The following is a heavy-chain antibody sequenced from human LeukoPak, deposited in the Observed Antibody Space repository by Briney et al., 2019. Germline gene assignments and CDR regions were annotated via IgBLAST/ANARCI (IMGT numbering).Heavy chain of an antibody. CDR2: INSGGNT. V-gene: IGHV3-66*01. Sequence: GGSLRLSCAASGFTVSGNYMSWVRQAPGKGLEWVSVINSGGNTDYADSVKGRFTLSRDNSKNTLYLQMNSLRAEDTAVYYCARDLRDTSGYFGWFDPWGQGTLVTVSS. J-gene: IGHJ5*02. D-gene: IGHD3-22*01. CDR1: GFTVSGNY. CDR3: ARDLRDTSGYFGWFDP.